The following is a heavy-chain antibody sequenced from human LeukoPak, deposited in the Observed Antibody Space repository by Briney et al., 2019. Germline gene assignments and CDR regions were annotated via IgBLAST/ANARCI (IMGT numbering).Heavy chain of an antibody. Sequence: PSQTLSPTCAVSGGSISSGGFSWNWIRQPPGKGLEWIGFIYQSGRATYNPSLKSRVNISVDRSKNQFSVKMNSVTAADTAVYFCARGTPDFDSWGQGTLVTVSS. CDR2: IYQSGRA. CDR3: ARGTPDFDS. V-gene: IGHV4-30-2*01. CDR1: GGSISSGGFS. J-gene: IGHJ4*02.